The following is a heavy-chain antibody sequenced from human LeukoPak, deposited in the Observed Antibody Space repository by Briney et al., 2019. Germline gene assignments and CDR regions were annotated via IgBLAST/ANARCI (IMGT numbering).Heavy chain of an antibody. Sequence: AALKVSCKASGYTFTNYDLTWLLQAPGEGREWVGWIVPNNGNTNYAQKLQGRVIMTTGKSTSTAYMDLTSMRSDDTAVYYCGRVGRANVFDHWGQGTLVTVSS. D-gene: IGHD2-15*01. CDR1: GYTFTNYD. J-gene: IGHJ5*02. CDR3: GRVGRANVFDH. V-gene: IGHV1-18*01. CDR2: IVPNNGNT.